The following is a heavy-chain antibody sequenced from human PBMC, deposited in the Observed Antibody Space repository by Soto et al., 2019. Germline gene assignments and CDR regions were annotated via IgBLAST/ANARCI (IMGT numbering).Heavy chain of an antibody. CDR3: AKAIGGYDILTGHFDY. J-gene: IGHJ4*02. V-gene: IGHV3-9*01. CDR1: GFTFDDYA. D-gene: IGHD3-9*01. Sequence: EVQLVESGGGLVQPGRSLRLSCAASGFTFDDYAIHWVRQAPGKGLEWVSGISWNSGSIGYADSVKGRFTISRDNAKNSLYLQMNSLRAEDTALYYCAKAIGGYDILTGHFDYWGQGTLVTVSS. CDR2: ISWNSGSI.